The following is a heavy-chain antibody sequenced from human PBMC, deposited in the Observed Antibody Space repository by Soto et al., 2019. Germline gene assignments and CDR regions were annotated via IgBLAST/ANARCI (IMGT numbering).Heavy chain of an antibody. CDR3: AHRVLRTVFGLVTTTAIYFDF. CDR2: IYWDDDT. D-gene: IGHD3-3*01. CDR1: GFSLTTSGVG. J-gene: IGHJ4*02. Sequence: QITLNESGPTVVRPTETLTLTCRFSGFSLTTSGVGVGWIRQSPGKAPEWLALIYWDDDTRYSASLKSRLTITKDTSKNQVGLTVSDLDPTDTATYYCAHRVLRTVFGLVTTTAIYFDFWGQGDPVAVSS. V-gene: IGHV2-5*02.